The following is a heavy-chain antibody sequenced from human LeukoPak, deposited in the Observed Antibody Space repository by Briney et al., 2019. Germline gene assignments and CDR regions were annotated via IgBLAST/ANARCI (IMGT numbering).Heavy chain of an antibody. J-gene: IGHJ5*02. D-gene: IGHD6-19*01. CDR2: ISDCGGST. Sequence: GGSLRLSCAASGFTFSNYDMSWVRQAPGKGLEWVSSISDCGGSTYYADSVKGRFTISRDNSKNTLYLQMTNLGPADTAVYYCAKLLSRAVAADWFDPWDQGSLVTVSS. CDR1: GFTFSNYD. CDR3: AKLLSRAVAADWFDP. V-gene: IGHV3-23*01.